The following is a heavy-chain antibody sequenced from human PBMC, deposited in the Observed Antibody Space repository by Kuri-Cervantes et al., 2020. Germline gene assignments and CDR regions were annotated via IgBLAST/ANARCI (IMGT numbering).Heavy chain of an antibody. V-gene: IGHV2-26*01. CDR1: ALSLSNARMG. Sequence: SGPTLVKPTETLTLTCTVSALSLSNARMGVSWIRQPPGKALEWLAHIFSNDEKSYRTFLKSRVTISKDTSKSQVVLTMTNMDPVDTATYYCAHSLSDSSGYYYGAFDIWGQGTMVTVSS. D-gene: IGHD3-22*01. CDR3: AHSLSDSSGYYYGAFDI. J-gene: IGHJ3*02. CDR2: IFSNDEK.